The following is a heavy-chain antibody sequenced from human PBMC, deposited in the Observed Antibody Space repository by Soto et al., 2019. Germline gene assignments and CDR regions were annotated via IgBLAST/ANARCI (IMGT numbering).Heavy chain of an antibody. J-gene: IGHJ6*02. CDR3: GKGVLSFHYGMEV. Sequence: EMQLLQSGGGVVPPGGSLRLACATSGFTFNTYPMTWVRQAPGKGLEWVSSISSTAGRTSSYADSVKGRFAISRDFSDNTVYLQMNNLRVDDTAVYFCGKGVLSFHYGMEVWGQGTTVTVSS. V-gene: IGHV3-23*01. D-gene: IGHD3-10*01. CDR1: GFTFNTYP. CDR2: ISSTAGRTS.